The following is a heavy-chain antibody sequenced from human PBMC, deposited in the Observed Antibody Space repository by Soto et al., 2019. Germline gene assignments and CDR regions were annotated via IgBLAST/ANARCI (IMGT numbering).Heavy chain of an antibody. CDR3: ARERYQVISDGMDV. D-gene: IGHD2-2*01. CDR1: GGTFSSYA. Sequence: ASVKVSCKASGGTFSSYAISWVRQAPGQGLEWMGGIIPIFGTANYAQKFQGRVTLSRDTSINTAYLELSRLRFDDAAVYFCARERYQVISDGMDVWGQGTTVTV. CDR2: IIPIFGTA. J-gene: IGHJ6*02. V-gene: IGHV1-69*05.